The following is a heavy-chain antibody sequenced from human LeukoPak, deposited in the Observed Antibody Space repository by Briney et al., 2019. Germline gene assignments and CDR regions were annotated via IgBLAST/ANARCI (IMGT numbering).Heavy chain of an antibody. Sequence: PSETLSLTCTVSGGSISSSSYYWGWIRQPPGKGLEWIGSIYYSGSTYYNPSLKSRVTISVDTSKNQFSLKLSSVTAADTAVYYCARGNLVDYWGQGTLVTVSS. V-gene: IGHV4-39*07. CDR2: IYYSGST. J-gene: IGHJ4*02. CDR3: ARGNLVDY. CDR1: GGSISSSSYY. D-gene: IGHD4-11*01.